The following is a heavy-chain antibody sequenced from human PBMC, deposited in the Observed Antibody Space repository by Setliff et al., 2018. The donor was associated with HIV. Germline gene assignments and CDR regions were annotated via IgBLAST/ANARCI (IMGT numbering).Heavy chain of an antibody. V-gene: IGHV1-18*01. CDR1: GYMFTSYA. J-gene: IGHJ6*02. CDR2: ISGYNGNT. Sequence: GASVKVSCKASGYMFTSYAVVWVRQAPGQGFEWMGWISGYNGNTKYAEKVQGRVTMTMDTSTTTAYMELSSLRSEDSAVYYCASSWSRVPYYGLDVWGQGTTVTVSS. D-gene: IGHD6-13*01. CDR3: ASSWSRVPYYGLDV.